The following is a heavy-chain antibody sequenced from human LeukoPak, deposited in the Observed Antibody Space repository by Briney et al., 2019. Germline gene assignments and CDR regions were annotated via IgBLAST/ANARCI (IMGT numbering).Heavy chain of an antibody. CDR1: GGSISSGSYY. Sequence: SQTLSLTCTVSGGSISSGSYYWSWIWQPAGKGLEWIGRIYTSGSTNYNPSLKSRVTISVDTSKNQFSLKLSSVTAADTAVYYCARETLSGSQGDYWGQGTLVTVSS. D-gene: IGHD1-26*01. V-gene: IGHV4-61*02. J-gene: IGHJ4*02. CDR3: ARETLSGSQGDY. CDR2: IYTSGST.